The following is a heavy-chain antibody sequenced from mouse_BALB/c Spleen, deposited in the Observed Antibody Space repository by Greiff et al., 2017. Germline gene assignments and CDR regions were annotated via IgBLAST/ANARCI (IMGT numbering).Heavy chain of an antibody. V-gene: IGHV2-9*02. J-gene: IGHJ3*01. Sequence: VQVVESGPGLVAPSQSLSITCTVSGFSLTSYGVHWVRQPPGKGLEWLGVIWAGGSTNYNSALMSRLSISKDNSKSQVFLKMNSLQTDDTAMYYCARELEFAYWGQGTLVTVSA. CDR1: GFSLTSYG. CDR3: ARELEFAY. CDR2: IWAGGST. D-gene: IGHD4-1*01.